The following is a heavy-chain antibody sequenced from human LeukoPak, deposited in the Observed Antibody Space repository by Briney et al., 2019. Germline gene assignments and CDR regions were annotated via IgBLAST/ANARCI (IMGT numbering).Heavy chain of an antibody. CDR3: ARWGIFDYFDY. V-gene: IGHV4-34*01. J-gene: IGHJ4*02. Sequence: SETLSLTCAVYGGSLSDYYWSWIRQSPGKGLEWIGEISHRGRTYYNLSLKSRVTISIDTSKNQFSLKVNSVSAADTAVYYCARWGIFDYFDYWGQGTLVTVSS. CDR1: GGSLSDYY. CDR2: ISHRGRT. D-gene: IGHD3-3*01.